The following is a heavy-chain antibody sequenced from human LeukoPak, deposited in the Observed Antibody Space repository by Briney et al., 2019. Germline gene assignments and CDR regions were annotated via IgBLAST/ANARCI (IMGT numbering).Heavy chain of an antibody. CDR2: MHYSGTT. V-gene: IGHV4-39*01. Sequence: SETLSLTCNVSGGSISNSPYYSGWIRQPPGKGLEWIGSMHYSGTTYHNPSLRSRVTISVDTSKNQFSLRLISVTAADTAVYYCARNDRGRPADYWGQGTLVTVSS. CDR1: GGSISNSPYY. CDR3: ARNDRGRPADY. D-gene: IGHD1-26*01. J-gene: IGHJ4*02.